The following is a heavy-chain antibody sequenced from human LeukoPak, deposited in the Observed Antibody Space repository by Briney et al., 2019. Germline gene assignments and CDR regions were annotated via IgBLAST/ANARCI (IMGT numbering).Heavy chain of an antibody. J-gene: IGHJ6*03. CDR2: MNPNSGNT. Sequence: ASVKVSCKASGYTFTSYDINWVRQATGQGLEWMGWMNPNSGNTGYAQKFQGRVTITRNTSISTAYMELSSLRSEDTAVYYCAAAAPHYYYMDVWGKGTTVTVSS. V-gene: IGHV1-8*03. CDR1: GYTFTSYD. CDR3: AAAAPHYYYMDV. D-gene: IGHD6-13*01.